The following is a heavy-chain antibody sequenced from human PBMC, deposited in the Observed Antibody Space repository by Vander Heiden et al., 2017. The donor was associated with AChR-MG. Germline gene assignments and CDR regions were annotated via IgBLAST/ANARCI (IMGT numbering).Heavy chain of an antibody. D-gene: IGHD1-1*01. Sequence: EVHLLEPGGGLVQPGGSLSLSCAASSFNFSSHAMSWVRQAPGRGLEWVSTIHGSGGTTFYADSVKGRFTISRGDSKSTLYLEMKSLRAEDTAVYYGGLEEWGYFDYWGQGTLVTVSS. CDR2: IHGSGGTT. CDR3: GLEEWGYFDY. V-gene: IGHV3-23*01. J-gene: IGHJ4*02. CDR1: SFNFSSHA.